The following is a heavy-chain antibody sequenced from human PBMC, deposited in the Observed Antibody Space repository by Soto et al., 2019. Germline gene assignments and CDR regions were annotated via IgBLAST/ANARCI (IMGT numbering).Heavy chain of an antibody. CDR2: IYYSGST. V-gene: IGHV4-39*01. CDR3: ARIRGSSVGAPGRPDASDI. Sequence: SETLSLTCTVSGGSISSSSNYWGWIRQSPAKRLEWIGTIYYSGSTYYNPSLKSRVTISVDTSWNQFSLTLSSVTAADTALYYCARIRGSSVGAPGRPDASDIWGQGTKVTVSS. J-gene: IGHJ3*02. D-gene: IGHD3-10*01. CDR1: GGSISSSSNY.